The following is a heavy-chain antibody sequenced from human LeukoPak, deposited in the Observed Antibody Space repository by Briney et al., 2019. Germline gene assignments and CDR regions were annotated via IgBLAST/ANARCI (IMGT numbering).Heavy chain of an antibody. V-gene: IGHV4-59*01. CDR3: ARVSLSGSYSPFDP. CDR1: GGSISSYY. J-gene: IGHJ5*02. D-gene: IGHD1-26*01. CDR2: IYYSGST. Sequence: SETLSLTCTVSGGSISSYYWSWIRQPPGKGLEWIGYIYYSGSTSYNASLKSRVTISVDTSKSQFSLRLSSVTAADTAVYYCARVSLSGSYSPFDPWGQGTLVTVSS.